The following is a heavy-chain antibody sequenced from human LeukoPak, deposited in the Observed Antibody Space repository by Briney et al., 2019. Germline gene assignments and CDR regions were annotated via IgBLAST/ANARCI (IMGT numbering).Heavy chain of an antibody. V-gene: IGHV3-21*06. J-gene: IGHJ3*02. D-gene: IGHD3-3*02. Sequence: PGGSLRLSCAASGFTFSSYRMNWVRQAPGKGLEWVSSISSSSSYIYYADPLKGRFTISRDNAKNSLYLQMNSLRAEDTAVYYCARDLAGSGAFDIWGQGTMVSVSS. CDR2: ISSSSSYI. CDR1: GFTFSSYR. CDR3: ARDLAGSGAFDI.